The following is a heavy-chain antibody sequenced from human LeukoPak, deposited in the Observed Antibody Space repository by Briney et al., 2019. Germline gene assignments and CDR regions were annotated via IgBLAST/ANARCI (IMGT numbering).Heavy chain of an antibody. CDR1: GFTFSSYG. CDR2: IRYDGSNK. D-gene: IGHD6-13*01. V-gene: IGHV3-30*02. J-gene: IGHJ4*02. Sequence: PGGSLRLSCAASGFTFSSYGMHWVRQAPGKGLEWVAFIRYDGSNKYYADSVKGRFTISRDNSKNTLYLQMNSLRAEDTAVYYCAKAPPHIAAADYWGQGTLVTVSS. CDR3: AKAPPHIAAADY.